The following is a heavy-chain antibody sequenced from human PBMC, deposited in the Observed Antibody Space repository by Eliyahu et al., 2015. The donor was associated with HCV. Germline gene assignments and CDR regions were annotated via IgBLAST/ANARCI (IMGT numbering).Heavy chain of an antibody. CDR2: IIPANLDT. V-gene: IGHV1-3*01. D-gene: IGHD2-8*01. CDR1: GYPFSSHA. Sequence: QVQLVQSGAEMKKSGASVRLSCKTSGYPFSSHALHWVRQAPGQGLEWMGWIIPANLDTKYAQKFQGRVTITSDTSASSVYMEIRGLTSEDTGVYFCARVDCSNGGCYHATYYNGMDIWGQGTPVTVS. CDR3: ARVDCSNGGCYHATYYNGMDI. J-gene: IGHJ6*02.